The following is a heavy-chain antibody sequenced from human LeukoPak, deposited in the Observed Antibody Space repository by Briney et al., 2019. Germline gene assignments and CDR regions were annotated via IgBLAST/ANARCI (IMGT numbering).Heavy chain of an antibody. D-gene: IGHD1-26*01. V-gene: IGHV3-15*01. J-gene: IGHJ4*02. Sequence: GGSLRLSCAASGFTFSNAWMSWVRQAPGKGLEWVGRIKSKTDGRTTDYAAPVKGRFTISRDDSKNTLYLQMNSLKTEDTAVYYCTTDIVVGATRTTDYWGQGTLVTVSS. CDR2: IKSKTDGRTT. CDR1: GFTFSNAW. CDR3: TTDIVVGATRTTDY.